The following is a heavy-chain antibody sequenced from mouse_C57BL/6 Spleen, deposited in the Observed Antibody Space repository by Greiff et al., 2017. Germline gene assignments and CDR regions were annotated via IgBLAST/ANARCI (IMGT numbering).Heavy chain of an antibody. CDR1: GYAFSSYW. CDR2: IYPGDGDT. Sequence: QVQLQQSGAELVKPGASVKISCKASGYAFSSYWMNWVKQRPGKGLEWIGQIYPGDGDTNYNGKLKGKATLTADKASSTAYMQVSSLTSEDSAVYFCARGNDGYAMDYWGQGTSVTVSS. J-gene: IGHJ4*01. V-gene: IGHV1-80*01. CDR3: ARGNDGYAMDY. D-gene: IGHD2-3*01.